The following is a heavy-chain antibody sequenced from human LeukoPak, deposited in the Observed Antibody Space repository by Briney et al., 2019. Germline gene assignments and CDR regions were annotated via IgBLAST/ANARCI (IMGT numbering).Heavy chain of an antibody. D-gene: IGHD5-18*01. CDR2: IKQDGSEK. CDR1: GFTFSSYW. J-gene: IGHJ6*03. V-gene: IGHV3-7*01. Sequence: GGSLRLSCAASGFTFSSYWMSWVRQAPGKGLEWVANIKQDGSEKYSVDSVKGRFTISRDNAKNSLYLQMNSLRTEDTAVYYCARDVRGSVTSYFYYYMDVWCKGTTVTVSS. CDR3: ARDVRGSVTSYFYYYMDV.